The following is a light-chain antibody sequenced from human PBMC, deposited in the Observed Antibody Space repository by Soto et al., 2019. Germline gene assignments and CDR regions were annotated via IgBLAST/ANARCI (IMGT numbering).Light chain of an antibody. Sequence: ESVLTQSPGTLSLSPGERATLSCRSSQSVSSSYLAWYQQNPGQAPRLLIYDASSRATGIPDRFSGSGSGTDFTLNIIRLEPEDFAVYYCDQDDSSPLTFGGGTKVEIK. CDR1: QSVSSSY. CDR2: DAS. CDR3: DQDDSSPLT. V-gene: IGKV3-20*01. J-gene: IGKJ4*01.